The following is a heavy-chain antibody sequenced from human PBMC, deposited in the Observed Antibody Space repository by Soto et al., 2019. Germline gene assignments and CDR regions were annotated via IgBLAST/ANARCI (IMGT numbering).Heavy chain of an antibody. CDR1: GFSFSSSA. Sequence: EVQLLESGGGLVQPGGSLRLSCAGSGFSFSSSAMSWVRQAPGKGLEWVSSISPSGDKTYQGDSAKGRFTISRDNSKNTLYLQMNSLRADDTAVYYCARHFDVNTALDYYYFDLWGRGALVTVSS. CDR3: ARHFDVNTALDYYYFDL. V-gene: IGHV3-23*01. J-gene: IGHJ2*01. D-gene: IGHD5-18*01. CDR2: ISPSGDKT.